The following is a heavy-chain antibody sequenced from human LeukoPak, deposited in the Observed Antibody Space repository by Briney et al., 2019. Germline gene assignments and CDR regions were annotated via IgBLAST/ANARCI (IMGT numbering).Heavy chain of an antibody. CDR3: ARGIVGVAFDI. Sequence: GGSLRLSCAASGFTFSSYAMSWVRQAPGKGLEWVANIKQDGSEKYYVDSVKGRFTISRDNAKNSLYLQMNSLRAEDTAVYYCARGIVGVAFDIWGQGTMVTVSS. V-gene: IGHV3-7*01. D-gene: IGHD3-22*01. J-gene: IGHJ3*02. CDR2: IKQDGSEK. CDR1: GFTFSSYA.